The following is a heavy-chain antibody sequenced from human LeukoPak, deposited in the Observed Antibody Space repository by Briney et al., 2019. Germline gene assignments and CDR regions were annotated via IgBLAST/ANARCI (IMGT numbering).Heavy chain of an antibody. CDR3: ARHRRISMAGSFDI. CDR2: INHSGST. CDR1: GGSISSDNHY. D-gene: IGHD2-15*01. J-gene: IGHJ3*02. Sequence: SKTLSFTCTVSGGSISSDNHYWGWIRQSPGKGLEWIGEINHSGSTNYNPSLKSRVTISVDTSKNQFSLKLSSVTAADTAVYYCARHRRISMAGSFDIWGQGTMVTVSS. V-gene: IGHV4-39*01.